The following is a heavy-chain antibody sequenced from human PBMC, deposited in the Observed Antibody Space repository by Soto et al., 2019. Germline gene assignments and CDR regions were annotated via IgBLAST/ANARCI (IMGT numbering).Heavy chain of an antibody. Sequence: QVQLQESGPGLVKPSQTLSLTCIVSGGSIRSGGYFWSWIRQHPGKGLEWIGNIYYNSGSTYYTPYIESHVSIAVDEYKNQFSMDLRSVTAADTAVYFCTRDKHLPYNSTSGKGYYGMDVWGQGTTVIVS. CDR1: GGSIRSGGYF. V-gene: IGHV4-31*01. CDR2: IYYNSGST. J-gene: IGHJ6*02. D-gene: IGHD1-20*01. CDR3: TRDKHLPYNSTSGKGYYGMDV.